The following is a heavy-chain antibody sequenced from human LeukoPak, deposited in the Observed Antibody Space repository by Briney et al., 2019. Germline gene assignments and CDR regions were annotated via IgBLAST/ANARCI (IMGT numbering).Heavy chain of an antibody. Sequence: ASVKVSCKASGYTFTSYYMHWVRQAPGQGLEWMGRINPSTGTTTYAQKFKGGVIMTRDTSIGTAYMELSGLRFVDTAVYYCARDASNWSAFDSWGQGSLVTVSS. D-gene: IGHD4-11*01. CDR1: GYTFTSYY. CDR2: INPSTGTT. CDR3: ARDASNWSAFDS. J-gene: IGHJ4*02. V-gene: IGHV1-2*06.